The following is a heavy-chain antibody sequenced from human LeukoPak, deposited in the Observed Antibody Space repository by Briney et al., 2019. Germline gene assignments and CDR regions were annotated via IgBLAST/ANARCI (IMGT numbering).Heavy chain of an antibody. Sequence: ASVKVSCKASGYTFTSYGITWVRQAPGQGLEWMGWISIYNGNTNYAQKIQGRVTMTTDTSTSTAYMELRSLRSDDTAVYYCARAVVYDNVWGSYPTDYGGQGTLVTVSS. D-gene: IGHD3-16*01. CDR2: ISIYNGNT. J-gene: IGHJ4*02. CDR1: GYTFTSYG. V-gene: IGHV1-18*01. CDR3: ARAVVYDNVWGSYPTDY.